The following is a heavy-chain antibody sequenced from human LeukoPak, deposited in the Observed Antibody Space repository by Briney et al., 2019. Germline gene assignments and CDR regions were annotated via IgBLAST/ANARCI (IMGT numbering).Heavy chain of an antibody. J-gene: IGHJ4*02. D-gene: IGHD6-19*01. CDR3: VNQISGWVY. CDR1: GSTFSTQP. V-gene: IGHV3-64D*06. Sequence: GGSLRLSCSASGSTFSTQPMHWVRQAPGKGLEYVSGSSGNGRSTYYADSVKGRFTISRDNSKNTLYLQMSSLRPEDTAVYYCVNQISGWVYWGQGTLVTVSS. CDR2: SSGNGRST.